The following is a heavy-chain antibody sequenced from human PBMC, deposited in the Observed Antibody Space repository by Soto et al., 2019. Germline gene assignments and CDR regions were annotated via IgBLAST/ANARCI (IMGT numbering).Heavy chain of an antibody. D-gene: IGHD1-1*01. V-gene: IGHV4-4*07. J-gene: IGHJ5*02. CDR1: GASISSFY. CDR2: IYATGTT. CDR3: VRDGTKTLRDWFDP. Sequence: AETLSRTCTVSGASISSFYWSWIRKSAGKGLEWIGRIYATGTTDYNPSLKSRVMMSVDTSKKQFSLKLRSVTAADTAVYYCVRDGTKTLRDWFDPWGQGISVTVSS.